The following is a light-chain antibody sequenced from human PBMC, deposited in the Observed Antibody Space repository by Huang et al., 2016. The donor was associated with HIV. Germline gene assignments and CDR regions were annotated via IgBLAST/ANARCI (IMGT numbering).Light chain of an antibody. Sequence: DIQMTQSPSSLSASVGDRVTITCQASQDIINYLNWYQQKPGNAPKRLIYDASNLETGVPSRFSGSGSGTDFTLTISSLQPEDFATYYCQQYDKSPPTFGPGTRLDIK. CDR2: DAS. CDR3: QQYDKSPPT. CDR1: QDIINY. J-gene: IGKJ5*01. V-gene: IGKV1-33*01.